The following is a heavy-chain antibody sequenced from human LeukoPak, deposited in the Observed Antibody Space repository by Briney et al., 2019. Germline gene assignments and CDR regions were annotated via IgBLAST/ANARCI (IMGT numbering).Heavy chain of an antibody. Sequence: SETLSLTCTVSGGSISSYYWSWLRQPPGKGLEYIGYTHYSGATNYNPSLKSRVTISLDTSGNQFPLKLSSATAADTAVYYCAAGYCGGACKLGGVVMWGKGTMVTVSS. CDR2: THYSGAT. D-gene: IGHD2-21*02. V-gene: IGHV4-59*01. J-gene: IGHJ3*02. CDR3: AAGYCGGACKLGGVVM. CDR1: GGSISSYY.